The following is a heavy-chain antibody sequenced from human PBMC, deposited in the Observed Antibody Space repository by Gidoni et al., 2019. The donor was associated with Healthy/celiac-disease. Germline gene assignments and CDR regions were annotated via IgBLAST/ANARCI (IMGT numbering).Heavy chain of an antibody. CDR3: ASSFNTYYDFWSGYSDGMDV. V-gene: IGHV1-3*01. D-gene: IGHD3-3*01. Sequence: VQLVQSGAEVKKPGASVKVSCKASGYTFTSYAMHWVRQAPGQRLEWMGWINAGNGNTKYSQKFQGRVTITRDTSASTAYMELSSLRSEDTAVYYCASSFNTYYDFWSGYSDGMDVWGQGTTVTVSS. J-gene: IGHJ6*02. CDR1: GYTFTSYA. CDR2: INAGNGNT.